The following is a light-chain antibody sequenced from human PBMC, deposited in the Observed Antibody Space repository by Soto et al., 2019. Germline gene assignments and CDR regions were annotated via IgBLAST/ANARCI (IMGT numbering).Light chain of an antibody. V-gene: IGKV1-5*03. Sequence: DIQMIPYPSTLSGSVRDIVTITFRASQTISSWLAWYQQKPGKAPKLLIYKASTLKSGVPSRFSGSGSGTEFTLTIRCLQPDDFATYYCQHYNSYSEAFGQGTKVDIK. CDR1: QTISSW. CDR3: QHYNSYSEA. CDR2: KAS. J-gene: IGKJ1*01.